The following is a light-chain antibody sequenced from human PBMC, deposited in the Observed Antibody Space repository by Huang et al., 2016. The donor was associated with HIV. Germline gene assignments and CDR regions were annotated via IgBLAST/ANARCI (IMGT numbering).Light chain of an antibody. CDR1: QGIANH. CDR2: AAS. CDR3: QKYNSAPRT. V-gene: IGKV1-27*01. Sequence: DIQMTQSPSSLSASVGDRVTISCRASQGIANHLAWYQQRPGKAPKLLIYAASALQSGVPSRFSGSGSVTEFTLTISSLQPEDVATYFCQKYNSAPRTFGPGTKVEIK. J-gene: IGKJ3*01.